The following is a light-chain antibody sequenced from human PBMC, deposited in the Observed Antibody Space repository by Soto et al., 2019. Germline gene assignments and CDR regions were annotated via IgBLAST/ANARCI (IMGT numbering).Light chain of an antibody. Sequence: QSALTQPPSASGSPGQSVTISCTGTSRDVGGHDYVSWYQQHPGKAPKLMIYELSKRPSGVPDRFSGSKSGNTASLTVSGLQAEDEADYYCSSYATDNSLIFGGGTKLTVL. J-gene: IGLJ2*01. CDR3: SSYATDNSLI. CDR2: ELS. V-gene: IGLV2-8*01. CDR1: SRDVGGHDY.